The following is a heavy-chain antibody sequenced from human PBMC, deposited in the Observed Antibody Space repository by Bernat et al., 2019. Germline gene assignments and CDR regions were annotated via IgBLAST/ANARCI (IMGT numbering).Heavy chain of an antibody. CDR3: ARMSSSWYYYYYYGMDV. Sequence: QVQLVESGGGVVQPGRSLRLSCVASGFTFSSYGMHWVRQAPGKGLEWVAVIWYDGSNKYYADSVKGRFTISRDNSKNTLYLQMNSLRAEDTAVYYCARMSSSWYYYYYYGMDVWGQGTTVTVSS. D-gene: IGHD6-13*01. V-gene: IGHV3-33*01. J-gene: IGHJ6*02. CDR1: GFTFSSYG. CDR2: IWYDGSNK.